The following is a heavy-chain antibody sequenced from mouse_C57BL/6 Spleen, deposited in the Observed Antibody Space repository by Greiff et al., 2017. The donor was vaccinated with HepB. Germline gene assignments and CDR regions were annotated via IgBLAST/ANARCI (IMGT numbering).Heavy chain of an antibody. CDR2: INPNNGGT. V-gene: IGHV1-18*01. CDR1: GYTFTDYN. D-gene: IGHD2-4*01. Sequence: VQLKQSGPELVKPGASVKIPCKASGYTFTDYNLDWVKQSHGKSLEWIGDINPNNGGTIYNQKFKGKATLTVDKSSSTAYMELRSLTSEDTAVYYCARRDYPWFAYWGKGTLVTVSA. J-gene: IGHJ3*01. CDR3: ARRDYPWFAY.